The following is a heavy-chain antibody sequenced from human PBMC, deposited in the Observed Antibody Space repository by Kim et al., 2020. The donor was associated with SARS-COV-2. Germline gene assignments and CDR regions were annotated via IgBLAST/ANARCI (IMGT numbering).Heavy chain of an antibody. V-gene: IGHV3-23*01. CDR3: AKSRTKSGSYCSDD. Sequence: DAVKGRCTISSDNSKNTMYLQMNSLRAEDTAVYYCAKSRTKSGSYCSDDWGQGTLVTVSS. D-gene: IGHD1-26*01. J-gene: IGHJ4*02.